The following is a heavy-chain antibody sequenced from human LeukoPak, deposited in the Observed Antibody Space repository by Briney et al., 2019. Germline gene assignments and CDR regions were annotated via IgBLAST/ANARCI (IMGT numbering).Heavy chain of an antibody. Sequence: GRSLRLSCAASGFTFSDFYMSWFRQVPGKGLEAVAYISRGSGSTRYYTDSARGRFTISRDNGENAVYLQMNSLRTDDTAVYYCVRYAPVDHWGRGALVTVSS. CDR1: GFTFSDFY. CDR2: ISRGSGSTR. J-gene: IGHJ4*02. CDR3: VRYAPVDH. D-gene: IGHD2-2*01. V-gene: IGHV3-11*01.